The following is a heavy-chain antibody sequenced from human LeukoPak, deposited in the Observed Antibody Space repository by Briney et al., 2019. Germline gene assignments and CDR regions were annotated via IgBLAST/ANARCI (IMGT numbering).Heavy chain of an antibody. CDR1: GFTFSSYG. CDR3: ARPQGPYYDILTGSDWFDP. J-gene: IGHJ5*02. D-gene: IGHD3-9*01. V-gene: IGHV3-33*01. CDR2: IWYDGSNK. Sequence: GGSLRRSCAASGFTFSSYGMHWARQAPGKGLEWVAVIWYDGSNKYYADSVKGRFTISRDNSKNTLYLQMNSLRAEDTAVYYCARPQGPYYDILTGSDWFDPWGQGTLVTVSS.